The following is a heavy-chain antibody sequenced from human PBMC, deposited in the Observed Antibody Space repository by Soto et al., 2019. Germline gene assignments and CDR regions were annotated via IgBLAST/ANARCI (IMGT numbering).Heavy chain of an antibody. CDR3: ARSGYSSGWCTAFDP. V-gene: IGHV4-4*07. J-gene: IGHJ5*02. Sequence: SETLSLTCSVSGDSISDYYWSWIRQPAGKGLEWIGRIHASGSTISNPSLRSRVALSVDTSKNQFSLKLNSLTAADTAMYYCARSGYSSGWCTAFDPWSQGTLINVS. CDR2: IHASGST. D-gene: IGHD6-19*01. CDR1: GDSISDYY.